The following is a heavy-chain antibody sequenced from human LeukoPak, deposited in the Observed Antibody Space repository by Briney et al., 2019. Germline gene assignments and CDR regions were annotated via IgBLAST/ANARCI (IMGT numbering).Heavy chain of an antibody. V-gene: IGHV1-18*01. J-gene: IGHJ4*02. D-gene: IGHD5-12*01. CDR2: ISAYNGNT. CDR3: ARVHGGYDTFRLDY. CDR1: GYTFTSYG. Sequence: ASVKVSCKASGYTFTSYGISWVPQAPGQGLWWMVWISAYNGNTNYAQKLQGRVTMTKDTSTSTAYMELRSLRSDDTAVYYCARVHGGYDTFRLDYWGQGTLVTVSS.